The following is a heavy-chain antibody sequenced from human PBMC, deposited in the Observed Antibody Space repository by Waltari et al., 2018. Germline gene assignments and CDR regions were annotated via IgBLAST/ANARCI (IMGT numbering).Heavy chain of an antibody. CDR1: GFTFSSYG. CDR2: IWYDGSNK. V-gene: IGHV3-30*18. CDR3: AKEEAPQPGGIDY. Sequence: QVQLVESGGGVVQPGRSLRLSCAAPGFTFSSYGMHWVRQAPGKGLEWVAVIWYDGSNKVYADSVKGRFTISVDNSKNTPDLQMNSLRAEDTAMYYWAKEEAPQPGGIDYWGKGTLVTVSS. D-gene: IGHD3-16*01. J-gene: IGHJ4*02.